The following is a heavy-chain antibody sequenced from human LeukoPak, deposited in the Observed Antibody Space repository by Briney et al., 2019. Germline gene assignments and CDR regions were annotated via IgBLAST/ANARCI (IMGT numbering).Heavy chain of an antibody. V-gene: IGHV1-18*01. CDR1: GYTFTSYG. J-gene: IGHJ5*02. CDR3: ARSDQLLAENWFDP. D-gene: IGHD6-19*01. CDR2: ISAYNGNT. Sequence: ASVKVSCKTSGYTFTSYGISWVRQAPGQGLEWMGWISAYNGNTNYAQNLQGRVTMTTDTSTSTADMELRGLRSDDTAVYLCARSDQLLAENWFDPWGQGTLVTVSS.